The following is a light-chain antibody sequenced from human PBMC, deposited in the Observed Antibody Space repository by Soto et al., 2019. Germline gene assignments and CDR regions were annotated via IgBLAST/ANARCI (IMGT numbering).Light chain of an antibody. Sequence: EIVLTQSPGTLSLSPGERATLSCRASQSVSSTYLAWYQQRPGQAPRLLIYGASGRATGIPDRFSGSGSETDFTLTISRLEPEDFAVYYCQQYGSSPPLTFGQGTRLEIK. CDR2: GAS. CDR3: QQYGSSPPLT. CDR1: QSVSSTY. V-gene: IGKV3-20*01. J-gene: IGKJ5*01.